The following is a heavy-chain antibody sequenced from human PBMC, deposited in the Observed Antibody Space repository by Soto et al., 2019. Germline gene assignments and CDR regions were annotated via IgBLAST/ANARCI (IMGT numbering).Heavy chain of an antibody. Sequence: GGSLRLSCAASGFTFSDYYMSWIRQAPGKGLEWVSYISSSGSTIYYADSVKGRFTISRDNAKNSLYLQMNSLRAEDTAVYYWATAGYSSSWSKGDAFDIWGQGTMVTVS. CDR3: ATAGYSSSWSKGDAFDI. D-gene: IGHD6-13*01. V-gene: IGHV3-11*01. J-gene: IGHJ3*02. CDR1: GFTFSDYY. CDR2: ISSSGSTI.